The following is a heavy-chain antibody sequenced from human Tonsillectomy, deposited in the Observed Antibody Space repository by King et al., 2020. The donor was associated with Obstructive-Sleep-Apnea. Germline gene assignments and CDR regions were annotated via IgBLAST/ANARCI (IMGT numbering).Heavy chain of an antibody. CDR3: AKDQYDFWSGYYYYYYGMDV. Sequence: EVQLVESGGGLVQPGGSLRLSCAASGFTFSSYAMSWVRQAPGKGLEWVSAISGSGGSTYYADSVKGRFTISIDNSKNTLYLQMNSLRAEDTAVYYCAKDQYDFWSGYYYYYYGMDVWGQGTTVTVSS. V-gene: IGHV3-23*04. D-gene: IGHD3-3*01. J-gene: IGHJ6*02. CDR2: ISGSGGST. CDR1: GFTFSSYA.